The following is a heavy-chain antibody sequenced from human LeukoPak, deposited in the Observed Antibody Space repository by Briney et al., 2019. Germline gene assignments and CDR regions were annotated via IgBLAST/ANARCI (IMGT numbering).Heavy chain of an antibody. CDR3: TTGGGTSDY. CDR2: VNQGGTEK. Sequence: GGSLRLSCAASGFTFSGQWMSWVRQAPGKGLEWVANVNQGGTEKYYVDSVKGRFTISRDNAENSLYLQMNSLRAEDTAVYYCTTGGGTSDYWGQGTLVTVSS. J-gene: IGHJ4*02. V-gene: IGHV3-7*01. CDR1: GFTFSGQW. D-gene: IGHD3-16*01.